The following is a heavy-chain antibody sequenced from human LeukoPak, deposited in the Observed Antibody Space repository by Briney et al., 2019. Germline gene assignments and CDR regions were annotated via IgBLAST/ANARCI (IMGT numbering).Heavy chain of an antibody. Sequence: GGSLRLSCAASGFTSSSYSMNWVRQAPGKGLEWVSSISSSSSYIYYADSVKGRFTISRDNAKNSLYLQMNSLRAEDTAVYYCAREFDGVERTFRSAFDIWGQGTMVTVSS. CDR1: GFTSSSYS. D-gene: IGHD3-16*01. CDR3: AREFDGVERTFRSAFDI. V-gene: IGHV3-21*01. CDR2: ISSSSSYI. J-gene: IGHJ3*02.